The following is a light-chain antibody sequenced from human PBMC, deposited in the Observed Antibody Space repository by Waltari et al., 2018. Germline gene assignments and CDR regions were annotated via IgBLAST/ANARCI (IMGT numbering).Light chain of an antibody. CDR2: RNN. Sequence: QSVLTQPPSASGTPGQRVTISCSGSSSNTGSNYVYWYQHLPGTAPKLLSYRNNRRPSGVPGRFSGSKSDTSASLAISGLRSEDEADYYCAAWEASLSAWLFGGGTKVTVL. CDR1: SSNTGSNY. J-gene: IGLJ3*02. V-gene: IGLV1-47*01. CDR3: AAWEASLSAWL.